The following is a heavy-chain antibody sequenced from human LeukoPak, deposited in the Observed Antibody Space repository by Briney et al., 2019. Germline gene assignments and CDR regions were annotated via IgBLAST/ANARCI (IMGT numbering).Heavy chain of an antibody. CDR3: AKIDSSGYYKLYYFDY. Sequence: GGSLRLSCAASGFTFSSHGMHWVRQAPGKGLHWLTVISSDGNRQNYADSVKGRFSISRDNSKNTLYLQMNSLRAEDTAVYYCAKIDSSGYYKLYYFDYWGQGTLVTVSS. V-gene: IGHV3-30-3*02. CDR1: GFTFSSHG. J-gene: IGHJ4*02. CDR2: ISSDGNRQ. D-gene: IGHD3-22*01.